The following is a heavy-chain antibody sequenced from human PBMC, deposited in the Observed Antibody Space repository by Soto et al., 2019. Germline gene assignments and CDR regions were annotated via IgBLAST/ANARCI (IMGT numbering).Heavy chain of an antibody. CDR3: ARSKETYNYVLTGMDLYYYYSVMAV. V-gene: IGHV1-69*13. CDR1: GGTFSSYA. J-gene: IGHJ6*04. CDR2: IIPIFGTA. Sequence: GASVKVSCKASGGTFSSYAISWVRQAPGQGLEWMGGIIPIFGTANYAQKFQGRVTITADESADTAYMEGSSLRSEDTAVYYCARSKETYNYVLTGMDLYYYYSVMAVWGKGTTVTVSS. D-gene: IGHD3-10*02.